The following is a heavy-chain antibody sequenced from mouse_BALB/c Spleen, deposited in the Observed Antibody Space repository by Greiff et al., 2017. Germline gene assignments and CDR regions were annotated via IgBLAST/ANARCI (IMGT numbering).Heavy chain of an antibody. CDR3: EREGEGSYAMDY. Sequence: EVKLMESGGGLVQPGGSLRLSCATSGFTFTDYYMSWVRQPPGKALEWLGFIRNKANGYTTEYSASVKGRFTISRDNSQSILYLQMNTLRAEDSATYYCEREGEGSYAMDYWGQGTSVTVSS. V-gene: IGHV7-3*02. CDR2: IRNKANGYTT. CDR1: GFTFTDYY. J-gene: IGHJ4*01.